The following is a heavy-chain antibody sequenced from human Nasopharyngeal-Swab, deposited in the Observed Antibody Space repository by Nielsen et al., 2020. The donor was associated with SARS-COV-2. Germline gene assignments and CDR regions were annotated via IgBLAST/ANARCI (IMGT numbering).Heavy chain of an antibody. Sequence: SETLSLTCTVSGGSISSYYWSWIRQPPGKGLEWIGYIYYSGSTNYNPSLKSRVTISVDTSKNQFSLKLSSVTAADTAVYYCARASSWAYYYYGMDVWGQGTTVTVSS. D-gene: IGHD6-13*01. CDR2: IYYSGST. CDR1: GGSISSYY. CDR3: ARASSWAYYYYGMDV. J-gene: IGHJ6*02. V-gene: IGHV4-59*13.